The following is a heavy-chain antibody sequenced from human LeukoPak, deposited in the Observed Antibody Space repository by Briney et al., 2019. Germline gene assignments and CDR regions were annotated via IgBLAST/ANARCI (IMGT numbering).Heavy chain of an antibody. Sequence: SETLSLTCTVSGGSISSYYWSWIRQPPGKGLEWIGYIYYSGRTKYKPSLKSRVTISVDTSKNQFSLKLSSVTAADTAVYYCARGRFLDAFDIWGQGTMVT. D-gene: IGHD3-3*01. CDR3: ARGRFLDAFDI. CDR2: IYYSGRT. J-gene: IGHJ3*02. V-gene: IGHV4-59*01. CDR1: GGSISSYY.